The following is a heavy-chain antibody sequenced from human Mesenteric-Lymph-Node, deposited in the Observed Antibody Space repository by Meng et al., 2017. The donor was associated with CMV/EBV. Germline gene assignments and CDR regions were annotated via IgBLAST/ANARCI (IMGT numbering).Heavy chain of an antibody. CDR1: GFTFSNYG. D-gene: IGHD3-22*01. J-gene: IGHJ4*02. Sequence: GGSLRLSCVASGFTFSNYGMHWVRQAPGKGLEWVAFIRYDGSDQYYGDSVNGRFTIFRDNYKNTMYPQMNSLRVEDTAIYYCAKAHSVYDSSGFYGYWGQGTLVTVSS. CDR3: AKAHSVYDSSGFYGY. V-gene: IGHV3-30*02. CDR2: IRYDGSDQ.